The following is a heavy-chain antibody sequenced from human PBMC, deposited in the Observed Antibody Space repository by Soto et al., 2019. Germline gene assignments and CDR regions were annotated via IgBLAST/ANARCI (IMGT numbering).Heavy chain of an antibody. D-gene: IGHD3-9*01. V-gene: IGHV3-23*01. Sequence: EVQLLESGGGLVQPGGSLRLSCAASGFTFTSYAMSWVRQAPGKGLEWVSGISGVGGSTYYADSVKGRFTISRDNSKNSLYLQMNSLRAEDTAVYYCAKAGGYDILTGYRNRFDPWGQGTLVTVSS. CDR2: ISGVGGST. J-gene: IGHJ5*02. CDR3: AKAGGYDILTGYRNRFDP. CDR1: GFTFTSYA.